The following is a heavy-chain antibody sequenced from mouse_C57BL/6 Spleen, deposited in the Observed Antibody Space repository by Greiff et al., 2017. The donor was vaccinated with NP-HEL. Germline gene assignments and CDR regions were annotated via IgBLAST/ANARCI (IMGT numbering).Heavy chain of an antibody. V-gene: IGHV5-17*01. Sequence: EVKLMESGGGLVKPGGSLKLSCAASGFTFSDYGMHWVRQAPEKGLEWVAYISSGSSTIYYADTVKGRFTISRDNAKNTLFLQMTSLRSEDTAMYYCARRAGRKDYFDYWGQGTTLTVSS. D-gene: IGHD3-1*01. CDR1: GFTFSDYG. CDR2: ISSGSSTI. J-gene: IGHJ2*01. CDR3: ARRAGRKDYFDY.